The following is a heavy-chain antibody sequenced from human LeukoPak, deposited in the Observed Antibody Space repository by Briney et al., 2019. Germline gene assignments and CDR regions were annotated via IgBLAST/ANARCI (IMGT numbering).Heavy chain of an antibody. Sequence: GGSLRLSCTASGFTFDDYAMHWVRQAPGKGLEWVSGISWNSGSIGYADSVKGRFTISRDNSKNTLYLQMNSLRAEDTAVYYCARGHYGGSFDYWGQGTLVTVSS. CDR2: ISWNSGSI. CDR3: ARGHYGGSFDY. CDR1: GFTFDDYA. V-gene: IGHV3-9*01. J-gene: IGHJ4*02. D-gene: IGHD3-16*01.